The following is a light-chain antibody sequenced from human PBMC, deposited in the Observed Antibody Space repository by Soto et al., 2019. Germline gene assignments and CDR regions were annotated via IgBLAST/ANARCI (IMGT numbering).Light chain of an antibody. Sequence: QSALTQPASVSGSPGQSITISCTGTSSDVGGYNYVSWYQQHPGNAPKLMIYDVSNRPSGVSNRFSASKSGNTASLTISGLQAEDEADYYCSSYTGSSTPMVFGGGTKVTVL. CDR1: SSDVGGYNY. J-gene: IGLJ2*01. CDR3: SSYTGSSTPMV. CDR2: DVS. V-gene: IGLV2-14*01.